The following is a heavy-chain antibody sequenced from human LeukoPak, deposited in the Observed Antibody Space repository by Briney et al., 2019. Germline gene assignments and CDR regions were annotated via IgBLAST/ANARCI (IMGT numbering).Heavy chain of an antibody. J-gene: IGHJ4*02. D-gene: IGHD3-10*01. CDR2: INPNSGGT. CDR1: GYTDTGYY. CDR3: ARESYGSGSPVDY. Sequence: ASVKVSCKASGYTDTGYYMHWVRQAPGQGLEWMGWINPNSGGTNYAQKFQGRVTMTRDTSITTAYMELSRLRSDDTAVYYCARESYGSGSPVDYWGQGTLVTVSS. V-gene: IGHV1-2*02.